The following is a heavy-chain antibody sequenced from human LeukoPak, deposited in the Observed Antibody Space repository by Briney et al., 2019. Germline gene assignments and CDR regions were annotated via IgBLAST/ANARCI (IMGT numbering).Heavy chain of an antibody. J-gene: IGHJ4*02. V-gene: IGHV3-30*02. D-gene: IGHD1-26*01. Sequence: GGSLRLSCAASGFTFSSYAMDWVRQTPGKGLEWVTFIQYDGSNKYYADSVKGRFTISRDNSKNTLYLQMHSLRAEDTAVYYCAKTSYSGTYDYWGQRTLVTVSS. CDR2: IQYDGSNK. CDR3: AKTSYSGTYDY. CDR1: GFTFSSYA.